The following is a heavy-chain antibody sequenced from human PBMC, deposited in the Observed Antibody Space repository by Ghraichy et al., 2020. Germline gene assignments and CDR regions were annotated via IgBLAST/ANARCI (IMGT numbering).Heavy chain of an antibody. Sequence: GGSLRLSCAASGFTFSSYAMHWVRQAPGKGLEWVAVISYDGSNKYYADSVKGRFTISRDNSKNTLYLQMNSLRAEDTAVYYCAREAATGRASGGPFDYWGQGTLVTVSS. V-gene: IGHV3-30-3*01. J-gene: IGHJ4*02. CDR3: AREAATGRASGGPFDY. D-gene: IGHD2-15*01. CDR2: ISYDGSNK. CDR1: GFTFSSYA.